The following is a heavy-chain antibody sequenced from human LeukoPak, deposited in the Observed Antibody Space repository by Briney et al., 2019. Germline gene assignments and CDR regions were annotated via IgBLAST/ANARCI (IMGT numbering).Heavy chain of an antibody. CDR1: GGTFSSYA. CDR3: ARDYGGSYGPLGY. CDR2: INPYNGTT. V-gene: IGHV1-18*01. J-gene: IGHJ4*02. Sequence: ASVKVSCKASGGTFSSYAISWVRQAPGQGLEWMGWINPYNGTTNHALKFQARVTMTTDTSTNTVNMDLRSLRPDDTAVYYCARDYGGSYGPLGYWGQGALVTVSS. D-gene: IGHD1-26*01.